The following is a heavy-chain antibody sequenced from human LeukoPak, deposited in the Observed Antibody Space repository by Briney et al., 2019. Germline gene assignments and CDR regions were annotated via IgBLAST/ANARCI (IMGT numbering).Heavy chain of an antibody. Sequence: SETLSLTCTVSGGSISSYYWSWIRQPPGKGLEWIGYIYYSGSTNYNPSLKSRVTISADTSKNQFSLKLASVTAADTAVYYCARGGTYGSDYWGQGTPVTVSS. D-gene: IGHD3-10*01. CDR2: IYYSGST. CDR1: GGSISSYY. J-gene: IGHJ4*02. V-gene: IGHV4-59*01. CDR3: ARGGTYGSDY.